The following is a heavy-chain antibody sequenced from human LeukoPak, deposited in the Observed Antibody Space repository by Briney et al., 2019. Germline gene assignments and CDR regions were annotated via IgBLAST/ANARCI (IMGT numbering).Heavy chain of an antibody. V-gene: IGHV4-34*01. CDR2: INHSGST. D-gene: IGHD3-10*01. J-gene: IGHJ4*02. Sequence: SETLSLTCAVYGGSFSGYYWSWIRQPPGKGMEWIGEINHSGSTNYNPSLKSRVTISVDTSKNQFSLKLSSVTAADTAVYYCASDRRISMVRGVSGARRNDYWGQGTLVTVSS. CDR1: GGSFSGYY. CDR3: ASDRRISMVRGVSGARRNDY.